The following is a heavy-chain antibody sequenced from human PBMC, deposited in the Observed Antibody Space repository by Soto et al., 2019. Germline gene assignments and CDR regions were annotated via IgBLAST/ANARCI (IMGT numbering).Heavy chain of an antibody. CDR3: AKTGWYYPGVFDY. CDR2: ISGSGGST. Sequence: QSGGSLRLSCAASGFTFSSYAMSWVRQAPGKGLEWVSAISGSGGSTYYADSVKGRFTISRDNSKNTLYLQMNSLRAEDTAVYYCAKTGWYYPGVFDYWGQGTLVTVSS. CDR1: GFTFSSYA. D-gene: IGHD6-19*01. V-gene: IGHV3-23*01. J-gene: IGHJ4*02.